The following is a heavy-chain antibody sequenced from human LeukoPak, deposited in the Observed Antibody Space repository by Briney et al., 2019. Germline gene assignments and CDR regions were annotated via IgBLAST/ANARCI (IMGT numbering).Heavy chain of an antibody. Sequence: PGGSLRLSCAASGFTVTNNYMSWVRQAPGKGLEWVSLIYGGGTTYYADSVKGRFTISSDSSKNTLYLQMNSLRAEDTAVYYCARAPNYGDYGGQWGRGTLLTVSS. D-gene: IGHD4-17*01. CDR2: IYGGGTT. CDR3: ARAPNYGDYGGQ. CDR1: GFTVTNNY. V-gene: IGHV3-53*01. J-gene: IGHJ4*02.